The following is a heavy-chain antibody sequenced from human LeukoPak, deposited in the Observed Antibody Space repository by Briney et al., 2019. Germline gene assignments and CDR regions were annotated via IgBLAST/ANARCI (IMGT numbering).Heavy chain of an antibody. D-gene: IGHD2-15*01. V-gene: IGHV4-34*01. Sequence: PSETLSLTCAVYGGSFSGYYWSWIRQPPGRGLEWVGEINHSGSTNYNPSLKSRVTISVDTSKNQFSLKLSSVTAADTAVYYCARGGRRGGSLNYWGQGTLVTVSS. CDR3: ARGGRRGGSLNY. CDR1: GGSFSGYY. CDR2: INHSGST. J-gene: IGHJ4*02.